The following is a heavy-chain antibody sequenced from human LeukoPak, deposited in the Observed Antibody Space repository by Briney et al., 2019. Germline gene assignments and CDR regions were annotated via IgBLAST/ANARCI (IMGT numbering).Heavy chain of an antibody. D-gene: IGHD6-19*01. V-gene: IGHV3-21*01. CDR2: ISSSSSYI. Sequence: GGSLRLSCAASGFTFSSYSMNWVRQAPGKGLEWVSSISSSSSYIYYADSVKGRFTISRDNAKNSLYLQMNSLRAEDTAVYYCARDKSIAVAGTGYYYGMDVWGQGTTVTVSS. J-gene: IGHJ6*02. CDR1: GFTFSSYS. CDR3: ARDKSIAVAGTGYYYGMDV.